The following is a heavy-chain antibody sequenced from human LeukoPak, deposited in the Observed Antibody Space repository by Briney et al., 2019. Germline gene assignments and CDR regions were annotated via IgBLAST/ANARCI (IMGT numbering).Heavy chain of an antibody. CDR3: AKAGHYGSGSYYSDY. Sequence: AGGSLRLSCAASGFTFSTYWMHWVRQAPGKGLVWVSRIDTDGSSTDYADSVKGRFTVSRDNSKNTLYLQMSSLRAGDTAVYYCAKAGHYGSGSYYSDYWGRGTLVTVST. CDR2: IDTDGSST. V-gene: IGHV3-74*01. D-gene: IGHD3-10*01. J-gene: IGHJ4*02. CDR1: GFTFSTYW.